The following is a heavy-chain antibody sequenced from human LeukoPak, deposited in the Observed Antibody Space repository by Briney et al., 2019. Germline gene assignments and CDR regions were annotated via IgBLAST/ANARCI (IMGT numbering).Heavy chain of an antibody. D-gene: IGHD2-2*01. CDR3: TTGYCSSTSCWYYFDY. V-gene: IGHV3-15*04. J-gene: IGHJ4*02. CDR2: IESKTDGGTT. CDR1: GFTFSNAW. Sequence: KPGGSLRLSCAASGFTFSNAWMSWVRQAPGKGLEWVGRIESKTDGGTTDHAAPVKGRFTISRDDSKDTLYLQMISLKTEDTAVYYCTTGYCSSTSCWYYFDYWGQGTLVTVSS.